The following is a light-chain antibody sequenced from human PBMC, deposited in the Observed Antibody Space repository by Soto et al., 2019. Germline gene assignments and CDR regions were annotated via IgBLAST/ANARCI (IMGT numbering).Light chain of an antibody. V-gene: IGKV4-1*01. CDR2: WAS. J-gene: IGKJ4*01. CDR3: QQYYSIPLT. Sequence: DIVMTQSPDSLAVSLGERATINCKSSQNLYSSNNKNFLAWYQQKSGQPPKLLIYWASTRESGVPDRFSGSGSGKDFTLTISSLQAEDVAVYYCQQYYSIPLTFGGGPRWRSN. CDR1: QNLYSSNNKNF.